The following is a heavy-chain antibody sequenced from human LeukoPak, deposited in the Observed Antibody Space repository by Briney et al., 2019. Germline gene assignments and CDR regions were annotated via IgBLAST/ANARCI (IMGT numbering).Heavy chain of an antibody. CDR3: ASSYYYGSGSTRLGY. D-gene: IGHD3-10*01. CDR1: GFTFSSYS. J-gene: IGHJ4*02. V-gene: IGHV3-21*01. CDR2: ISSSSSYI. Sequence: GGSLRLSCAASGFTFSSYSMNWVRQAPGKGLEWVSSISSSSSYIYYADSVKGRFTISKDNAKNSLYLQMNSLRAEDTAVYHCASSYYYGSGSTRLGYWGQGTLVTVSS.